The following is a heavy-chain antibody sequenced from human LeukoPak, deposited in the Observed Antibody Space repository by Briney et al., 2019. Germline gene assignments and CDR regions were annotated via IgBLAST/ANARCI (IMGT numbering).Heavy chain of an antibody. Sequence: GGSLRLSCAASGFTVSSSYMSWVRQAPGKGLEWVSFVYGDDNTYYADSVKGRFTISRDNSKNTFYLQMISLRAEDTAMYYCARGVVGVIPIDYWGQGTLVTVSS. V-gene: IGHV3-53*01. D-gene: IGHD1-26*01. CDR1: GFTVSSSY. J-gene: IGHJ4*02. CDR3: ARGVVGVIPIDY. CDR2: VYGDDNT.